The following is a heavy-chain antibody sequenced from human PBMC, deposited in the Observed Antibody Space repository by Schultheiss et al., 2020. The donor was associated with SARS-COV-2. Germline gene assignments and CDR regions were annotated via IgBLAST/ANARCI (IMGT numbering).Heavy chain of an antibody. Sequence: SETLSLTCTVSGGSISSYYWSWIRQPPGKGLEWIGYIYYSGSTNYNPSLKSRVTISVDTSKNQFSLKLSSVTAADTAVYYCATLREQQLLARFDYWGQGTLVTVSS. V-gene: IGHV4-59*08. CDR1: GGSISSYY. D-gene: IGHD6-13*01. CDR3: ATLREQQLLARFDY. CDR2: IYYSGST. J-gene: IGHJ4*02.